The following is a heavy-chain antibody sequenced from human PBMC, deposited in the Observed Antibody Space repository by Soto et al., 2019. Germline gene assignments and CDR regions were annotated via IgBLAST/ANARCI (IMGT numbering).Heavy chain of an antibody. CDR1: GYTFTSYG. D-gene: IGHD3-22*01. V-gene: IGHV1-18*01. CDR3: ARVELEGEYGYYYDSSGNNWFDP. Sequence: ASVKVSCKASGYTFTSYGISWVRQAPGQGLEWMGWISAYNGNTNYAQKLQGRVTMTTDTSTSTAYMELGSLRSDDTAVYYCARVELEGEYGYYYDSSGNNWFDPWGQGTLVTVSS. J-gene: IGHJ5*02. CDR2: ISAYNGNT.